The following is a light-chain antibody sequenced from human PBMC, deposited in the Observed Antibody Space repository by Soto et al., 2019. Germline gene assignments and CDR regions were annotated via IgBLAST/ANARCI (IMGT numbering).Light chain of an antibody. Sequence: QSALTQPPSGSGPPGQSNTIPCTRTSSDIGAYDSVSWYQHHPSKAPKLIVFQVSFRPSAVSDRFSGSKSDNTASLTISGLRTEDEADYYCLSYTASSTFVFGTGTKVTVL. V-gene: IGLV2-14*01. CDR3: LSYTASSTFV. CDR1: SSDIGAYDS. J-gene: IGLJ1*01. CDR2: QVS.